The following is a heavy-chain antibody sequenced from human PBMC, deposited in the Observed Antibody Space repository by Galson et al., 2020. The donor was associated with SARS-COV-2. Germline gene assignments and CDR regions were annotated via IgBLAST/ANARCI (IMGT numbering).Heavy chain of an antibody. D-gene: IGHD1-26*01. CDR2: IKQAGSEK. CDR1: GFTFSSYW. J-gene: IGHJ4*02. V-gene: IGHV3-7*01. CDR3: ARIYDEEWELLSYFDY. Sequence: GGSLRLSCAASGFTFSSYWMSWVRQAPGKGLEWVANIKQAGSEKYYVDSVKGRFTISRDNAKNSLYLQMNSLRAEDTAVYYCARIYDEEWELLSYFDYWGQGTLVTVSS.